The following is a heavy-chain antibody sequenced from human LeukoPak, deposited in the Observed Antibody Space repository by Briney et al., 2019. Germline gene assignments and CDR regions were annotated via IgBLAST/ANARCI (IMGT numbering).Heavy chain of an antibody. Sequence: GGSLRLSCAASSFTFSSYGMHWVRQAPGKGLEWVAYIQYDGSNQQYADSVKGRFSISRDNSKNTLYLQMNSLRAEDTAVYYCARDRCSSTSCYGWLDAFDIWGQGTMVTVSS. D-gene: IGHD2-2*01. CDR2: IQYDGSNQ. J-gene: IGHJ3*02. CDR3: ARDRCSSTSCYGWLDAFDI. V-gene: IGHV3-30*02. CDR1: SFTFSSYG.